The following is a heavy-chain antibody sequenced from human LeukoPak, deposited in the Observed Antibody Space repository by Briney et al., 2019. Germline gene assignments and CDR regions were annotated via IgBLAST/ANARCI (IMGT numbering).Heavy chain of an antibody. V-gene: IGHV3-7*01. CDR1: GFTFSNFW. Sequence: GGSLRLSCTASGFTFSNFWMGWVRQAPGKGLEWVANIKQDETEKFYLGSVKGRFTISRDNAKNSLYLQMNSLRDEDTAVYYCARYFGDPQGMDVWGQGTTVTASS. CDR2: IKQDETEK. J-gene: IGHJ6*02. D-gene: IGHD3-10*01. CDR3: ARYFGDPQGMDV.